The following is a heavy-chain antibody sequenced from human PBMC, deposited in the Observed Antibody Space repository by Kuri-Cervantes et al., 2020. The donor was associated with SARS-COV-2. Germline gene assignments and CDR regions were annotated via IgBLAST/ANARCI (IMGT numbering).Heavy chain of an antibody. D-gene: IGHD3-22*01. CDR1: GGSISSYY. J-gene: IGHJ4*02. V-gene: IGHV4-59*12. Sequence: SETLSLTCTVSGGSISSYYWSWIRQPPGKGLEWIGYIYYSGSTNYNPSLKSRVTISVDTSKNQFSLKLSSVTAADTAVYYCARDLGYDSSSGLDYWGQGTLVTVSS. CDR2: IYYSGST. CDR3: ARDLGYDSSSGLDY.